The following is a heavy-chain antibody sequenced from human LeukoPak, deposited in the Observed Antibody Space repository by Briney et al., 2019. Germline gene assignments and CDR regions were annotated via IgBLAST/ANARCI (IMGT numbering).Heavy chain of an antibody. CDR3: AKTRDRSGYILDF. Sequence: GGSVRLSCAASGFTFSSYAMSWVRQAAGKGLEWLSAMSGSGGSTYYADSVKGRFTISRDNSKNTLYLQMSSLRAEDTAVYYCAKTRDRSGYILDFWGQGTLVTVSS. J-gene: IGHJ4*02. CDR2: MSGSGGST. V-gene: IGHV3-23*01. D-gene: IGHD6-19*01. CDR1: GFTFSSYA.